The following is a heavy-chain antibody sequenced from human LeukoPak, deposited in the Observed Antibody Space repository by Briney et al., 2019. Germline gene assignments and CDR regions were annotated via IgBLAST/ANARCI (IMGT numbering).Heavy chain of an antibody. CDR2: MNQDGSEI. V-gene: IGHV3-7*01. CDR1: GFTFSSYW. CDR3: ARSDSSSWYSLHDY. D-gene: IGHD6-13*01. Sequence: GGSLRLSCAASGFTFSSYWMTWVRQAPGKGLEWVANMNQDGSEIYHVDSVKDRFTISRDNAKKSLYLQMNSLRAEDTAVYYCARSDSSSWYSLHDYRGQGTLVTVSS. J-gene: IGHJ4*02.